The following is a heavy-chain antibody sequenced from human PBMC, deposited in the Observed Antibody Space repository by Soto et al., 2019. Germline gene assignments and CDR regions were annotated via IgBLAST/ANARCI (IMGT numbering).Heavy chain of an antibody. CDR3: AKPVVVVVAASDAFDI. J-gene: IGHJ3*02. D-gene: IGHD2-15*01. V-gene: IGHV3-23*01. CDR2: ISGSGGST. Sequence: PGGSLRLSCAASGVTFSSYAMNLVRQTPGKGLEWVSAISGSGGSTYYADSVKGRFTISRDNSKNTLYLQMNSLRAEDTAVYYCAKPVVVVVAASDAFDIWGQGTMVTVSS. CDR1: GVTFSSYA.